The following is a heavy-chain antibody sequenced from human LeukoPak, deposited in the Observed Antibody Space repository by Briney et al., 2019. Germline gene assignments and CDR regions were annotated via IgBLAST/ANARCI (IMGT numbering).Heavy chain of an antibody. CDR2: INPSGGST. D-gene: IGHD4-17*01. Sequence: VASVKVSCKASGYTFTSYYMHWVRQAPGQGLEWMGIINPSGGSTSYAQKFQGRVTMTRDMSTSTVYMELSSLRSEDTAVYYCARDRTVTTSKYYYYYYMDVWGKGPRSPSP. CDR1: GYTFTSYY. CDR3: ARDRTVTTSKYYYYYYMDV. V-gene: IGHV1-46*01. J-gene: IGHJ6*03.